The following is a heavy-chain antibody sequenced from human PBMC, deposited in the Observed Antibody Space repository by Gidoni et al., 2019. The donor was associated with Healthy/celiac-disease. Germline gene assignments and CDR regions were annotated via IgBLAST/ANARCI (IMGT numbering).Heavy chain of an antibody. V-gene: IGHV2-26*01. J-gene: IGHJ4*02. D-gene: IGHD3-22*01. CDR2: IFSNDEK. CDR1: GFSLSNARLG. Sequence: QVTLKESGPVLVKPTEPLTLTCTVSGFSLSNARLGVSWIRQPPGKALEWLAHIFSNDEKSYSTSLKSRLTISKDTSKSQVVLTMTNMDPVDTATYYCARIMASYYDSSGYYLDYWGQGTLVTVSS. CDR3: ARIMASYYDSSGYYLDY.